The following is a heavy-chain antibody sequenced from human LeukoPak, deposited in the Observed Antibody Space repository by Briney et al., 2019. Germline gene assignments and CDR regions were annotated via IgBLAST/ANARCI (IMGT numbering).Heavy chain of an antibody. CDR1: GGSFSGYY. V-gene: IGHV4-34*01. Sequence: SETLSLTCAVYGGSFSGYYWSWIRQPPGKGLEWTGEINHSGSTNYNPSLKSRVTISVDTSKNQFSLKLSSVTAADTAVYYCARGTVVVAEIYYYGMDVWGQGTTVTVSS. CDR3: ARGTVVVAEIYYYGMDV. D-gene: IGHD2-15*01. J-gene: IGHJ6*02. CDR2: INHSGST.